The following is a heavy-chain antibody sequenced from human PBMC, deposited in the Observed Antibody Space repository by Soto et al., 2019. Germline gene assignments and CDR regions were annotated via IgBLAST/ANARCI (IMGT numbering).Heavy chain of an antibody. D-gene: IGHD3-16*01. CDR2: VYYTGST. CDR1: GGSISNFY. J-gene: IGHJ6*03. CDR3: ARTFLGPDLWPNSFLAYYYYMDV. Sequence: SETLSLTCTVSGGSISNFYWSWIRQPPGKGLEWIGYVYYTGSTSYNPSLKRRVTFSADSSRGQFSLRLNSVTAADTAVYYCARTFLGPDLWPNSFLAYYYYMDVWGKGPTFT. V-gene: IGHV4-59*08.